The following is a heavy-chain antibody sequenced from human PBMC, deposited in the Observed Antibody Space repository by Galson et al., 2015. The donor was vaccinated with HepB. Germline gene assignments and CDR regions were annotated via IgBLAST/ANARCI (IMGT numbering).Heavy chain of an antibody. CDR2: ISGSGGST. CDR3: AKAQIQLHRFGELGFGFFVVDY. V-gene: IGHV3-23*01. Sequence: SLRLSCAASGFTFSSYAMSWVRQAPGKGLEWVSAISGSGGSTYYADSVKGRFTISRDNSKNTLYLQMNSLRAEDTAVYYCAKAQIQLHRFGELGFGFFVVDYWGQGTLVTVSS. D-gene: IGHD3-10*01. J-gene: IGHJ4*02. CDR1: GFTFSSYA.